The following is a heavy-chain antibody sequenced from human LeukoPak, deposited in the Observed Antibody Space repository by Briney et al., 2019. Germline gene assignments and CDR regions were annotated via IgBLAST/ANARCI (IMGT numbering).Heavy chain of an antibody. D-gene: IGHD6-13*01. J-gene: IGHJ4*02. CDR2: ISSSSSYI. Sequence: GGSLRLSCAASGFTFSSYAMSWVRQAPGKGLEWVSSISSSSSYIYYADSVKGRFTISRDNAKNSLYLQMNSLRAEDTAVYYCASEFGSSRDYWGQGTLVTVSS. CDR1: GFTFSSYA. CDR3: ASEFGSSRDY. V-gene: IGHV3-21*01.